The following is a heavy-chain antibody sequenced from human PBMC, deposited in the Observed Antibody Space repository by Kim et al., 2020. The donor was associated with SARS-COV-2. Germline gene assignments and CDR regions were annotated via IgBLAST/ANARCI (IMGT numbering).Heavy chain of an antibody. J-gene: IGHJ4*02. D-gene: IGHD3-22*01. Sequence: GGSLRLSCAASGFTFSSYGMHWVRQAPGKGLEWVAVISYDGSNKYYADSVKGRFTISRDNSKNTLYLQMNSLRAEDTAVYYCAKLLSTYYYDSSGYWDYWGQGTLVTVSS. CDR3: AKLLSTYYYDSSGYWDY. V-gene: IGHV3-30*18. CDR2: ISYDGSNK. CDR1: GFTFSSYG.